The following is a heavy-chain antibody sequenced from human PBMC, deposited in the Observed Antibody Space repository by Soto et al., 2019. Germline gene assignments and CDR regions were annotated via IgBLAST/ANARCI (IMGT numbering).Heavy chain of an antibody. CDR2: ISAYNGNT. D-gene: IGHD3-10*01. Sequence: QVQLVQSGAEVKKPGASVKVSCKASGYTFTSYGISWVRQAPGQGLEWMGWISAYNGNTNYAKKIKGRITMTTDTYTSTAYMELRSLRSDDTAVYYCARWGQVSAYYYYYGMDVWGQGTTVTVSS. V-gene: IGHV1-18*01. CDR3: ARWGQVSAYYYYYGMDV. J-gene: IGHJ6*02. CDR1: GYTFTSYG.